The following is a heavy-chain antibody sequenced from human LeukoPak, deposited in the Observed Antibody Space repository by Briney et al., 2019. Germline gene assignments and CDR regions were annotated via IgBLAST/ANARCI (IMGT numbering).Heavy chain of an antibody. Sequence: SETLSLTCTVSGGSISSYYWSWIRQPPGKGLEGIGYIYYSGSTNYNSSLKSRVTISVDTSKNQFSLKLSSVTAADTAVYYCAKDQSSSWYGFSHWGQGTLVTVSS. CDR3: AKDQSSSWYGFSH. CDR2: IYYSGST. J-gene: IGHJ4*02. V-gene: IGHV4-59*12. D-gene: IGHD6-13*01. CDR1: GGSISSYY.